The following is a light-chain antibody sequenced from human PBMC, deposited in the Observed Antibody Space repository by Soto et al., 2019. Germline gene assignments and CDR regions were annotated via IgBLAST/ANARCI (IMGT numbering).Light chain of an antibody. J-gene: IGLJ2*01. CDR2: EVS. V-gene: IGLV2-14*01. CDR1: SSDVGIYNY. CDR3: SSYTTSSTLGVI. Sequence: QSALTQPASVSGSPGQSITISCTGASSDVGIYNYVSWYQHHPGKAPKLMIYEVSNRPSGVSNRFSGSKSGNTASLTISGLQADDEADYYCSSYTTSSTLGVIFGGGTKLTVL.